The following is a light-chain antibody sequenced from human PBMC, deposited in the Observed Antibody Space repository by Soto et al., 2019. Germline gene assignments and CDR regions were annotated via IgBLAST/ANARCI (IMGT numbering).Light chain of an antibody. CDR1: SSDVGSYNL. J-gene: IGLJ1*01. CDR2: EGS. V-gene: IGLV2-23*01. Sequence: QSALAQPASVSGSPGQSITISCTGTSSDVGSYNLVSWYQQHPGKAPKLMIYEGSKRPSGVSNRFSGSKSGNTAPLTISGLQAEDEADYYCCSYAGSSSYVLGTGTKVTVL. CDR3: CSYAGSSSYV.